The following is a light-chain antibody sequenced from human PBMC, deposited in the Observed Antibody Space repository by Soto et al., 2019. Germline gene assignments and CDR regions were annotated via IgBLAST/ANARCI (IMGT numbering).Light chain of an antibody. J-gene: IGLJ2*01. CDR3: QSYDSSLSGDVV. V-gene: IGLV1-40*01. CDR2: SNS. Sequence: QSVLTQPPSVSGAPGQRVTISCTGSSSDIGAGHDVHWYKQLPGTAPKLLIYSNSNRPSGVPGRFSGSKSGTSASLAITGLQAEDEADYYCQSYDSSLSGDVVFGGGTKLTVL. CDR1: SSDIGAGHD.